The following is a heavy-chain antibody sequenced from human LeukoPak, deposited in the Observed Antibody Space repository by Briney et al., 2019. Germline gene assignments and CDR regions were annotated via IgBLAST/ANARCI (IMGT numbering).Heavy chain of an antibody. J-gene: IGHJ4*02. CDR3: ARVSIAVAGRLFDY. V-gene: IGHV4-59*01. Sequence: SETLSLTCTVSGGSISSYYWSWIRQPPGKGLEWIGYIYYSGSTNYNPSPKSRVTISVDTSKNQFSLKLSSVTAADTAVYYCARVSIAVAGRLFDYWGQGTLVTVSS. CDR2: IYYSGST. CDR1: GGSISSYY. D-gene: IGHD6-19*01.